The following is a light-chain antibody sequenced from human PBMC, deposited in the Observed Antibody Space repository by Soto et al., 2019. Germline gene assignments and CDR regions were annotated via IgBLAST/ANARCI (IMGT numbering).Light chain of an antibody. J-gene: IGKJ2*01. CDR2: GAS. CDR3: QQYNNSPEYT. CDR1: QSVTSRY. V-gene: IGKV3-20*01. Sequence: EIVLTQSPGTLSLSPGERATLSCKASQSVTSRYLDWYQQKPGQAPRLLLYGASSRATGIPDRFSGSGSGTDFTLTSSRLEPEDFAVYFCQQYNNSPEYTFGKGTKLEIK.